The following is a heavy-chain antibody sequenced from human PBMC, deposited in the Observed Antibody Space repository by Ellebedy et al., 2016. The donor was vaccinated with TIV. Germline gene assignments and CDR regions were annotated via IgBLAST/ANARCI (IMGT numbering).Heavy chain of an antibody. CDR3: AKEMATMPVAFDI. D-gene: IGHD5-24*01. J-gene: IGHJ3*02. Sequence: GESLKISXAASGFTFSSYAMSWVRQAPGKGLEWVSAISGSGGSTYYADSVKGRFTISRDNSKNTLYLQMNSLRAEDTAVYYCAKEMATMPVAFDIWGQGTMVTVSS. V-gene: IGHV3-23*01. CDR1: GFTFSSYA. CDR2: ISGSGGST.